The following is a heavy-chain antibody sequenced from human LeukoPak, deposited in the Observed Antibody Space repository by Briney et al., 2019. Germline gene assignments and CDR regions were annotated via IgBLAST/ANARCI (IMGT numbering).Heavy chain of an antibody. CDR3: ARRPGDSSSSWYFDL. D-gene: IGHD6-6*01. CDR1: GFAFSSYS. Sequence: GGSLRLSCAASGFAFSSYSMNWGRQAPGKGLEWVSSISSSSSYIYYADSVKGRFTISRDNAKNSLYLQMNSLRAEDTAVYYCARRPGDSSSSWYFDLWGRGTLVTVSS. V-gene: IGHV3-21*01. CDR2: ISSSSSYI. J-gene: IGHJ2*01.